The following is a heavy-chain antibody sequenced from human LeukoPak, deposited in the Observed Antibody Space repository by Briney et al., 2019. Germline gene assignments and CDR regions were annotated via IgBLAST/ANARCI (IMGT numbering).Heavy chain of an antibody. V-gene: IGHV3-53*05. Sequence: GGSLRLSCAASGFTVSNTYMSWVRQAPGKGLEWVSLIYSGGGTYSADSVKGRFTISRDNSKNTLYLQMNSLRAEDTAVYYCAKDFHYYDSSGYYHFQHWGQGTLVTVSS. D-gene: IGHD3-22*01. CDR2: IYSGGGT. J-gene: IGHJ1*01. CDR3: AKDFHYYDSSGYYHFQH. CDR1: GFTVSNTY.